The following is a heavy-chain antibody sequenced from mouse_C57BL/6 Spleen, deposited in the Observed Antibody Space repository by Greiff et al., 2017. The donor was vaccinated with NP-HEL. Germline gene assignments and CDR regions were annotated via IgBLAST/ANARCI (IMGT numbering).Heavy chain of an antibody. D-gene: IGHD6-1*01. CDR1: GYTFTSYW. Sequence: QVQLKESGAELVMPGASVKLSCKASGYTFTSYWMHWVKQRPGPGLEWIGELDPSDSYTNYNQKFKGKSTLTVDKSSSTAYMQLSSLTSEDSAVYYCARGRNGGYFDVWGTGTTVTVSS. V-gene: IGHV1-69*01. J-gene: IGHJ1*03. CDR2: LDPSDSYT. CDR3: ARGRNGGYFDV.